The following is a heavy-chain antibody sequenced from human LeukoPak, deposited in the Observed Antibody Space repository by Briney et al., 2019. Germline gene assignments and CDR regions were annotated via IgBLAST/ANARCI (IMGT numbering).Heavy chain of an antibody. CDR3: ARDLTRNPY. V-gene: IGHV3-48*01. J-gene: IGHJ4*02. CDR1: GLTFSSYN. D-gene: IGHD1-14*01. Sequence: GGSLRLSCAASGLTFSSYNMNWVRQAPGKGLEWVSYISSGISTIYYADSVKGRFTISRDNSKNTLYLQMNSLRAEDTAVYYCARDLTRNPYWGQGTLVTVSS. CDR2: ISSGISTI.